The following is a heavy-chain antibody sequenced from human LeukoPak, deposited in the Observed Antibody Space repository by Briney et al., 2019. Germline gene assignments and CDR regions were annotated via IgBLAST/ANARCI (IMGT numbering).Heavy chain of an antibody. CDR2: ISGSGGST. CDR1: GFTLSSYA. V-gene: IGHV3-23*01. J-gene: IGHJ5*02. D-gene: IGHD2-2*01. Sequence: GGFLRLSCAASGFTLSSYAMSWVRQAPGKGLEWVSAISGSGGSTYYADSVKGRFTISRDNSKNTLYLQMNSLRAEDTAVYYCAKGVVPAAMGDWFDPWGQGTLVTVSS. CDR3: AKGVVPAAMGDWFDP.